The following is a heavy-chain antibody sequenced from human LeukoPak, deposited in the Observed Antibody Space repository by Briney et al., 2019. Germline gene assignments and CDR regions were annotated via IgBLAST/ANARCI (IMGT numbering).Heavy chain of an antibody. J-gene: IGHJ4*02. CDR1: GGTFSSYT. CDR3: ARDYVWGSPGHFDY. D-gene: IGHD3-16*01. Sequence: SVKLSCKASGGTFSSYTISWVRQAPGQGLEWMGRIIPILGIANYAQKFQGRVTITADKSTSTAYMELSSLRSEDTAVYYCARDYVWGSPGHFDYWGQGTLVTVSS. CDR2: IIPILGIA. V-gene: IGHV1-69*04.